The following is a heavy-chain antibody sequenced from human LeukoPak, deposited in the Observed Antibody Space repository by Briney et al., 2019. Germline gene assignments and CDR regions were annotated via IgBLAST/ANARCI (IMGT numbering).Heavy chain of an antibody. V-gene: IGHV3-53*01. CDR1: GFAVSSNY. CDR3: AKFDYGGNSGGAFDI. D-gene: IGHD4-23*01. Sequence: PGGSLRLSCAASGFAVSSNYMTWVRQAPGKGLEWVSVIYSGGSTYYADSVKGRFTISRDNSKNTVYLQMNSLRAEDTAVYYCAKFDYGGNSGGAFDIWGQGTMVTVSS. CDR2: IYSGGST. J-gene: IGHJ3*02.